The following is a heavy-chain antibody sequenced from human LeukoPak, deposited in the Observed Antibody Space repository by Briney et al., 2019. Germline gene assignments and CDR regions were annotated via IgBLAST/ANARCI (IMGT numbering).Heavy chain of an antibody. CDR1: GGSISSGDYY. Sequence: SQTLSLTCTVSGGSISSGDYYWSWIRQPPGKGLEWIGYIYYSGSTYYNPSLKSRVTISVDTSENQFSLKLSSVTAADTAVYYCAREGDGYNYVDYWGQGTLVTVSS. V-gene: IGHV4-30-4*01. CDR2: IYYSGST. D-gene: IGHD5-24*01. CDR3: AREGDGYNYVDY. J-gene: IGHJ4*02.